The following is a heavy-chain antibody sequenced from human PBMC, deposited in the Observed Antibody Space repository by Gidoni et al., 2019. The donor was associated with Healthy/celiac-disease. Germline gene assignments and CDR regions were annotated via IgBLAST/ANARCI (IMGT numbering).Heavy chain of an antibody. CDR2: IIPILGIA. CDR1: GGTFSSYT. CDR3: ARDRDSITGTQFDY. Sequence: QVQLVQSGAEVKKPGSAVKVSCTASGGTFSSYTISWVRQAPGQGLEWMGRIIPILGIANYAQKFQGRVTITADKSTSTAYMELSSLRSEDTAVYYCARDRDSITGTQFDYWGQGTLVTVSS. D-gene: IGHD1-20*01. J-gene: IGHJ4*02. V-gene: IGHV1-69*08.